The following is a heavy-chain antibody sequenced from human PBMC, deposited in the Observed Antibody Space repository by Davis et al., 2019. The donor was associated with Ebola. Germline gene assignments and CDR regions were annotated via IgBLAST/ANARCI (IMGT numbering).Heavy chain of an antibody. CDR2: IYYSGST. Sequence: MPSETLSLTCAVYGGSFSGYYWSWIRQPPGKGLEWIGYIYYSGSTNYNPSLKSRVTISVDTSKNQFSLKLSSVTAADTAVYYCARQYSSGWEYFDYWGQGTLVTVSS. V-gene: IGHV4-59*08. J-gene: IGHJ4*02. CDR3: ARQYSSGWEYFDY. D-gene: IGHD6-19*01. CDR1: GGSFSGYY.